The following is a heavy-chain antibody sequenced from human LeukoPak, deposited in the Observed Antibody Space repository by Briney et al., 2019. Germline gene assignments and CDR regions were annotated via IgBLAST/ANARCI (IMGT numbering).Heavy chain of an antibody. V-gene: IGHV1-24*01. CDR1: GGTFSSYA. J-gene: IGHJ3*02. CDR2: FDPEDGET. CDR3: ATGIVDTARGDAFDI. Sequence: ASVKVSCKASGGTFSSYAISWVRQAPGKGLEWMGGFDPEDGETIYAQKFQGGVTMTEDTSTDTAYMELSSLRSEDTAVYYCATGIVDTARGDAFDIWGQGTMVTVSS. D-gene: IGHD5-18*01.